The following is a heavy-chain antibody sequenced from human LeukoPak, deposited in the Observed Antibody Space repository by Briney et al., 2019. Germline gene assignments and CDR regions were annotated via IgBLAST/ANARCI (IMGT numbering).Heavy chain of an antibody. CDR1: GFTFSSYG. CDR3: AKDFLDCGGDCSNFDY. J-gene: IGHJ4*02. CDR2: ISGSGGST. D-gene: IGHD2-21*02. Sequence: GGSLRLSCAASGFTFSSYGMSWVRQAPGKGLEWASAISGSGGSTYYADSVKGRFTISRDNSKNTLYLQMNSLRAEDTAVYYCAKDFLDCGGDCSNFDYWGQGTLVTVSS. V-gene: IGHV3-23*01.